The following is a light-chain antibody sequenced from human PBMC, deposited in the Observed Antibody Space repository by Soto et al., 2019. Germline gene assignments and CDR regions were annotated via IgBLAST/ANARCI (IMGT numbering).Light chain of an antibody. V-gene: IGKV1-9*01. CDR1: QGISSY. CDR3: QKLSTYPLT. Sequence: IQLTQSPSSLSASVGDRVTITCRASQGISSYLAWYQQKPGKAPKLLIYAASTLQSGVTSRFSGSGSGTDFTLTISSLQPEDFATYYCQKLSTYPLTFGGGTKVEIK. CDR2: AAS. J-gene: IGKJ4*01.